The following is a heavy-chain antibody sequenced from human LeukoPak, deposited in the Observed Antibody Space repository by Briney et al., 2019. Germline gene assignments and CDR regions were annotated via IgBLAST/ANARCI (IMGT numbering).Heavy chain of an antibody. V-gene: IGHV3-23*01. CDR1: GFTFSSSA. Sequence: PGGSLRLSCAASGFTFSSSAMSWVRQVPGKGLEWVSGISASGGSTYYADSVRGRFTISRDNSKNTLYVQMNSLRDEDTAVYYCAKDRRVIVVVVAAYYFDYWGQGTLVTVSS. CDR2: ISASGGST. CDR3: AKDRRVIVVVVAAYYFDY. J-gene: IGHJ4*02. D-gene: IGHD2-15*01.